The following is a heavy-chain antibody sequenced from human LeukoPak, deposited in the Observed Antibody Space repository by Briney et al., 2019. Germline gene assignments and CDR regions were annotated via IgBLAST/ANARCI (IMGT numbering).Heavy chain of an antibody. CDR3: AREVELGGSGYSYGLDY. V-gene: IGHV3-30*04. D-gene: IGHD5-18*01. CDR2: ISYDGSNK. J-gene: IGHJ4*02. CDR1: GFTFSSYA. Sequence: PGGSLRLSCAASGFTFSSYAMHWVRQAPGKGLEWVAVISYDGSNKYYADSVKGRFTISRDNSENTLYLQMNSLRAEDTAVYYCAREVELGGSGYSYGLDYWGQGTLVTVSS.